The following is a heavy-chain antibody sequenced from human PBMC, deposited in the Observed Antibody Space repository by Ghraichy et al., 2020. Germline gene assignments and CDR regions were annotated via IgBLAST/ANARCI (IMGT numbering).Heavy chain of an antibody. CDR3: ARVWSIATDNYYYGLDV. V-gene: IGHV3-74*01. CDR2: INSDGTTT. J-gene: IGHJ6*02. D-gene: IGHD6-25*01. Sequence: GGSLRLSCVASGFFFSSYWMYWVRQVPGKGLVWVSRINSDGTTTNYADSVKGRFTISRDNAKNTLYLQMNSLSAEDTAVYYCARVWSIATDNYYYGLDVWGQGTTVTVSS. CDR1: GFFFSSYW.